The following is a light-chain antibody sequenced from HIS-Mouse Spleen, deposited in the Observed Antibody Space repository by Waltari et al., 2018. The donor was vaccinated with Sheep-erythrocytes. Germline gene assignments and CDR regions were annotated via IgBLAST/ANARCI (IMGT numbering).Light chain of an antibody. CDR1: ALPKKY. CDR3: YSTDSSGNHSV. Sequence: SYELTQPPSVSVSPGQTARITCSGDALPKKYAYWYQQKSGQAPVLVIYEDSKRPPGFPGRFSGSNSGTMATLTISGAQVEDEADYYCYSTDSSGNHSVFGGGTKLTVL. CDR2: EDS. V-gene: IGLV3-10*01. J-gene: IGLJ2*01.